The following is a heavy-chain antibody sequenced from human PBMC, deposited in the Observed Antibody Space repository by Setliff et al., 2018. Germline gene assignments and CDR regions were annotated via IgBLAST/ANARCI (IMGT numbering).Heavy chain of an antibody. D-gene: IGHD7-27*01. Sequence: ASVKVSCKVSGYTFTDYYMHWVQQAPGKGLEWMGLVDPEDGETIYAEKFQGRVTITADTSTDTAYMELSSLRSDDTAVYYCARDTPTGDDAFDIWGQGTMVTVSS. CDR2: VDPEDGET. V-gene: IGHV1-69-2*01. CDR1: GYTFTDYY. CDR3: ARDTPTGDDAFDI. J-gene: IGHJ3*02.